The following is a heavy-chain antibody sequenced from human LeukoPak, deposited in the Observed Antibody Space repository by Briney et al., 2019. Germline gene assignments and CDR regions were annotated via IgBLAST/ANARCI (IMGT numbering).Heavy chain of an antibody. CDR3: ARDRGYDILTGYRHDAFDI. Sequence: GGSLRLSCAASGFTFSSYWMSWVRQAPGKGLEWVANIKQDGSEKYYVDSVKGRFTISRDNAKNSLYLQMNSLRAEDTAVYYCARDRGYDILTGYRHDAFDIWGQGTMVTVSS. J-gene: IGHJ3*02. V-gene: IGHV3-7*01. CDR1: GFTFSSYW. CDR2: IKQDGSEK. D-gene: IGHD3-9*01.